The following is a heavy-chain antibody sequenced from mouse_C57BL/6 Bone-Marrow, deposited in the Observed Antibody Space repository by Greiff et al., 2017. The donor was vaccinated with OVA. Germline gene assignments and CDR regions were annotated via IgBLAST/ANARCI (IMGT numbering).Heavy chain of an antibody. D-gene: IGHD2-1*01. V-gene: IGHV5-17*01. CDR3: ARASYYDGNLDY. J-gene: IGHJ2*01. CDR2: ISSGSSTI. CDR1: GFSFSDYG. Sequence: EVQRVESGGGLVKPGGSLKLSCAASGFSFSDYGMHWVRQAPEKGLEWVAYISSGSSTIYYADTVKGRFTISRDNAKNTMFLQMTSLRSEDTAIDYYARASYYDGNLDYWGQGTTLTVSS.